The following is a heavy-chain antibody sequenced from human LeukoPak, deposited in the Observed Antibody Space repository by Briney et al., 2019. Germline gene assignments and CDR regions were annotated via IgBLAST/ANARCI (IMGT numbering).Heavy chain of an antibody. V-gene: IGHV4-34*01. D-gene: IGHD6-19*01. J-gene: IGHJ6*02. CDR3: ARVYSSGWPAYYYYGMDV. CDR2: INHSGST. Sequence: SETLSLTCVVYGGSFSGYYSSWIRQPPGKGLEWIGEINHSGSTNYNPSLKSRVTISVDTSKNQFSLKLSSVTAADTAVYYCARVYSSGWPAYYYYGMDVWGQGTTVTVSS. CDR1: GGSFSGYY.